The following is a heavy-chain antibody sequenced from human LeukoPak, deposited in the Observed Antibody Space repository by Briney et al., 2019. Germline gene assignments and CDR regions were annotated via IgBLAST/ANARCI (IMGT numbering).Heavy chain of an antibody. V-gene: IGHV3-30*02. Sequence: GGPLRLSCAASGFTFSSYVMHWVRQAPGRGVEWVAFIRYDGSNNYYADSVRGRFIISSDNSKNTLYLQMNSLRDEDTAVYYCAREGHCYDSSGYTPYYYMDVWGKGTTVTVSS. D-gene: IGHD3-22*01. CDR1: GFTFSSYV. CDR2: IRYDGSNN. CDR3: AREGHCYDSSGYTPYYYMDV. J-gene: IGHJ6*03.